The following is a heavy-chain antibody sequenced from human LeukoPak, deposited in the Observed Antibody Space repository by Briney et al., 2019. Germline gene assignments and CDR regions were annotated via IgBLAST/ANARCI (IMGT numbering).Heavy chain of an antibody. Sequence: GGPLRLSCAASGLTFSASAMHWVRQASGKGLEWVGRIRSKANNYATAYAASVTGRFTISRDDSKNTAYLQVSSLKTEDTAVYYCARLVDIAMDYWGQGTLVTVSS. D-gene: IGHD5-18*01. J-gene: IGHJ4*02. CDR2: IRSKANNYAT. V-gene: IGHV3-73*01. CDR1: GLTFSASA. CDR3: ARLVDIAMDY.